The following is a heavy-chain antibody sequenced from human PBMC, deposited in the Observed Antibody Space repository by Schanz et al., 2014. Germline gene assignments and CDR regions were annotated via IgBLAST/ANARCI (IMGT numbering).Heavy chain of an antibody. D-gene: IGHD3-16*02. CDR3: AKYRYSVFDFDY. J-gene: IGHJ4*02. CDR2: ISGSGVIT. V-gene: IGHV3-23*04. Sequence: EVQLVESGGGLVQPGGSLRLSCATSGFTFSTYAMSWVRQAPGKGLEWVSGISGSGVITYYEDSVKGRFTISRDNSKTTLYLQMNSLRAEDTAIYYCAKYRYSVFDFDYWGQGTLVTVSS. CDR1: GFTFSTYA.